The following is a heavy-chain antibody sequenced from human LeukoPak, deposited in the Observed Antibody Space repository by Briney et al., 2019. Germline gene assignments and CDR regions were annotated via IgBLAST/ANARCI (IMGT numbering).Heavy chain of an antibody. CDR3: ARDLGPYCSSTSCPPDY. CDR1: GYTFPSYG. D-gene: IGHD2-2*01. V-gene: IGHV1-18*01. J-gene: IGHJ4*02. Sequence: ASVKVSCKASGYTFPSYGISWVRQAPGQGLEWMGWISAYNGNTNYAQKLQGRVTMTTDTSTSTAYMELRSLRSDDTAVYYCARDLGPYCSSTSCPPDYWGQGTQVTVSS. CDR2: ISAYNGNT.